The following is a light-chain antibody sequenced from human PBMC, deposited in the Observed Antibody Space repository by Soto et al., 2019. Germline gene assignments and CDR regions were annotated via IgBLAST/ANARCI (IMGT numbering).Light chain of an antibody. Sequence: DIQMTQSPASLSASVGDRVTLTCRASQSIGSYLNWYQHKPGKAPKLLIYGASNLQSGVPSRFSGSGSGTEFTLTISSLQPEDFATNYCQQSDSTPPTFGQRTRLAIK. J-gene: IGKJ5*01. CDR2: GAS. CDR3: QQSDSTPPT. V-gene: IGKV1-39*01. CDR1: QSIGSY.